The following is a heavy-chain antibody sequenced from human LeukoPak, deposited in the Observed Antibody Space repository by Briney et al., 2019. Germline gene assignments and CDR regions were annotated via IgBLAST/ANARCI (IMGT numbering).Heavy chain of an antibody. V-gene: IGHV3-21*04. CDR1: GFTFSSYS. J-gene: IGHJ4*02. CDR2: ISSSSSYI. Sequence: GGSLRLSCAASGFTFSSYSMNWVRQAPGKGLEWVSSISSSSSYIYYADSVKGRFTISRDNAKNSLYLQMNSLRAEDTAVYYCANVLLWFGEPRGYWGQGTLVTVSS. D-gene: IGHD3-10*01. CDR3: ANVLLWFGEPRGY.